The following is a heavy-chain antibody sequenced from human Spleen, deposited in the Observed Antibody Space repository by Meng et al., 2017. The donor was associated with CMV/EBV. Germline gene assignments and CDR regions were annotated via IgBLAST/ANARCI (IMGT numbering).Heavy chain of an antibody. Sequence: ASVKVSCKASGYTFTSYYMHWVRQAPGQGLEWMGWISAYNGNTNYVRKLQGRVTMTTDTSTSTAYMELRSLRSDDTAVYYCARDDRRNDAFDIWGQGTMVTVSS. CDR3: ARDDRRNDAFDI. V-gene: IGHV1-18*04. CDR2: ISAYNGNT. J-gene: IGHJ3*02. CDR1: GYTFTSYY.